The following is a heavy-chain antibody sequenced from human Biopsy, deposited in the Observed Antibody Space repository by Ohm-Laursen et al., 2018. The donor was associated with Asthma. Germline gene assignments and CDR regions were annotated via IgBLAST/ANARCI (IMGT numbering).Heavy chain of an antibody. Sequence: SETLSLTCSFSGGSISSRPSYWGWLRQPPGKGLEWIASFSASGTSYFNASLKSRVTTSVDMSKNQLSLRLTSVTAADTAVYFCARHGPTNYRLDSWGQGSLVIVSS. J-gene: IGHJ1*01. V-gene: IGHV4-39*01. CDR1: GGSISSRPSY. CDR3: ARHGPTNYRLDS. D-gene: IGHD4/OR15-4a*01. CDR2: FSASGTS.